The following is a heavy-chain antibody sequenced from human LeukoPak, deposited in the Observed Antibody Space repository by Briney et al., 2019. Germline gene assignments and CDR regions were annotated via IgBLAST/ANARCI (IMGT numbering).Heavy chain of an antibody. D-gene: IGHD5-18*01. CDR1: GFTLSDYY. V-gene: IGHV3-11*04. Sequence: KPGGSLRLSCAASGFTLSDYYMSWIRQTPGKGLEWVPYITSGSSTYYGDSVKGRVTISRDNAKNSLYLQMNSLTAEDTAVYYCARGGYRYDYYYYMDVWGKGTTVTVSS. CDR2: ITSGSST. CDR3: ARGGYRYDYYYYMDV. J-gene: IGHJ6*03.